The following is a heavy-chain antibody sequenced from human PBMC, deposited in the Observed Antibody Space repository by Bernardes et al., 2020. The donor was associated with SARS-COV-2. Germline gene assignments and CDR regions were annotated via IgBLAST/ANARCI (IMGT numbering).Heavy chain of an antibody. CDR1: GFTFSSSG. CDR3: ARDPGSSSLIDY. CDR2: LWYDGNNK. J-gene: IGHJ4*02. Sequence: GGSLRLSCAASGFTFSSSGMHWVRQAPGPGLAWVAVLWYDGNNKHYADSVKGRFTISRDNSKNMLYLQMNTLRAEDTAVYYCARDPGSSSLIDYWGQGALVTVSS. D-gene: IGHD6-6*01. V-gene: IGHV3-33*01.